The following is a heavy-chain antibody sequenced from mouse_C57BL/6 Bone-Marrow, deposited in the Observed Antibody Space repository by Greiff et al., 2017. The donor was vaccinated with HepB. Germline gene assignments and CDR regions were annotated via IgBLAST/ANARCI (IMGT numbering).Heavy chain of an antibody. CDR2: IYPGDGDT. D-gene: IGHD1-1*01. J-gene: IGHJ2*01. CDR3: ARLGTTVVEDYFDY. V-gene: IGHV1-80*01. CDR1: GYAFSSYW. Sequence: QVQLQQSGAELVKPGASVKISCKASGYAFSSYWMNWVKQRPGKGLEWIGQIYPGDGDTNYNGKFKGKATLTADKSSSTAYMQLSSLTSEDSAVYFCARLGTTVVEDYFDYWGQGTTLTVSS.